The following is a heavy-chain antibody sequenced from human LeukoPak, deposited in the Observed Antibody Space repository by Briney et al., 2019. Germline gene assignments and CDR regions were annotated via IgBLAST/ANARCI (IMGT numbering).Heavy chain of an antibody. D-gene: IGHD3-10*01. CDR3: ARDSYQDYYGRFDP. V-gene: IGHV3-30-3*01. CDR2: ISYDGSNK. Sequence: GGSLRLSCAASGFTFSSYAMQWVRQAPGKGLEWVAVISYDGSNKKYADSVKGRFTISRDNSKNTLYLQMNGLTAEDTAMYYCARDSYQDYYGRFDPWGQGTLVIVSS. CDR1: GFTFSSYA. J-gene: IGHJ5*02.